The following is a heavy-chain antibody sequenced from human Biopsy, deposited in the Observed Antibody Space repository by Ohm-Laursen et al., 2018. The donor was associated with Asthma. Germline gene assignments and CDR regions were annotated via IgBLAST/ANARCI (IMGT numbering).Heavy chain of an antibody. CDR3: ARRGITGTTLDY. CDR1: GYTFTSYY. J-gene: IGHJ4*02. Sequence: ASVKVSCKPSGYTFTSYYMHWVRQAPGQGLEWMGIINPSVGSTSYAQKFQGRVTMTRDTSTSTVYMELSSLRSEDTAVYYCARRGITGTTLDYWGQGTLVTVSS. V-gene: IGHV1-46*01. D-gene: IGHD1-7*01. CDR2: INPSVGST.